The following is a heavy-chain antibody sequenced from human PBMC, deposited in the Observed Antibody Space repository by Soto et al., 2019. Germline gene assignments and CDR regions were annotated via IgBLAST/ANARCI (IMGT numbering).Heavy chain of an antibody. Sequence: EVQLVESGGGLVQPGGSLRLSCAASGFTFSSYSMNWVRQAPGKGLEWVSYISSSSSTIYYADSVKGRFTISRDNAKNSLYRQMNSLRDEDTAVYYCARGLYYYDSSGSWGYWGQGTLVTVSS. D-gene: IGHD3-22*01. CDR2: ISSSSSTI. CDR1: GFTFSSYS. J-gene: IGHJ4*02. V-gene: IGHV3-48*02. CDR3: ARGLYYYDSSGSWGY.